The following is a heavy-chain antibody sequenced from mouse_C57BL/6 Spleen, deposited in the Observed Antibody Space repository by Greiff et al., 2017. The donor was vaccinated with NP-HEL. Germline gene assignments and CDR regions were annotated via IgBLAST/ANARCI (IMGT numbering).Heavy chain of an antibody. Sequence: QVQLQQSGAELVMPGASVKLSCKASGYTFTSYWMHWVKQRPGQGLEWIGEIDPSDSYTNYNQKFKGKSTLTVDKSSSTAYMQLSSLTSEDSAVYYCARPPHYYSNYFDYWGQGTTLTVSS. CDR3: ARPPHYYSNYFDY. CDR2: IDPSDSYT. J-gene: IGHJ2*01. D-gene: IGHD2-5*01. V-gene: IGHV1-69*01. CDR1: GYTFTSYW.